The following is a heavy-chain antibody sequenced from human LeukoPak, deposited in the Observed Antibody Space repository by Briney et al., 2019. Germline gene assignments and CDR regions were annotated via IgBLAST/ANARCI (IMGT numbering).Heavy chain of an antibody. V-gene: IGHV5-51*01. CDR2: IYPGDSDT. CDR1: GYSFTSYW. CDR3: ARHIAVAGFDY. J-gene: IGHJ4*02. Sequence: GESRKISCKGSGYSFTSYWIGWVRQMPGKGLEWMGIIYPGDSDTRYSPSFQGQVTISADKSISTAYLQWSSLKASDTAMHYCARHIAVAGFDYWGQGTLVTVSS. D-gene: IGHD6-19*01.